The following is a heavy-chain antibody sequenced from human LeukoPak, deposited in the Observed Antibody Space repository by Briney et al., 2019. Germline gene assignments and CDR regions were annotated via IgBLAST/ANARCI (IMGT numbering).Heavy chain of an antibody. CDR2: IWYDGSNK. J-gene: IGHJ3*02. V-gene: IGHV3-33*01. Sequence: GGSLRLSCAASGFTFSSYGMHWVRQAPGKGLEWVAVIWYDGSNKYYADSVKGRFTISRDNSKNTLYLQMNSLRAEDTAVYYRARDRYYYDSSGYWRAFDIWGQGTMVTVSS. D-gene: IGHD3-22*01. CDR3: ARDRYYYDSSGYWRAFDI. CDR1: GFTFSSYG.